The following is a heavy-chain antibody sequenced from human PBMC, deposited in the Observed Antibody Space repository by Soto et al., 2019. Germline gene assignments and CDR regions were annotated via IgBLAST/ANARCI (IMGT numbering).Heavy chain of an antibody. Sequence: SETLSLTCSVSGVAMTYGGYSWSWIRQSPEKGLEWLGYIGHLETTYYNPSFKSRLSLSIDRTRNQFSLRLASVTAADTAVYYCARDLRGYSRYDYLDYWGQGIPVTVSS. V-gene: IGHV4-30-2*06. CDR1: GVAMTYGGYS. CDR2: IGHLETT. CDR3: ARDLRGYSRYDYLDY. J-gene: IGHJ4*02. D-gene: IGHD5-12*01.